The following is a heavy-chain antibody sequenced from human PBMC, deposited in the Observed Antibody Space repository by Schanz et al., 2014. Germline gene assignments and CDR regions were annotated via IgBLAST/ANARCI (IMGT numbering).Heavy chain of an antibody. Sequence: QVQLVESGGGVVQPGGSLRLSCAASGFTFSTYGMHWVRQAPGKGLEWVAFIRFDASHKYYADSVKGRFTTSRDNSKNTMYLQMNSLRAEDTAVYYCVKLPGATGTTSHFDYWGQGTLVTVSS. CDR1: GFTFSTYG. V-gene: IGHV3-30*02. D-gene: IGHD1-1*01. CDR3: VKLPGATGTTSHFDY. J-gene: IGHJ4*02. CDR2: IRFDASHK.